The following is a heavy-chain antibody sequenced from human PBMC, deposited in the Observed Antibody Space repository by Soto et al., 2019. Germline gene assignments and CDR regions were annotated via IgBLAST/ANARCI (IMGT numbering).Heavy chain of an antibody. CDR2: LHSDVST. CDR1: GLTVSSNS. V-gene: IGHV3-53*01. Sequence: PWGSLRLSCAVSGLTVSSNSITWCRQAPGQGLEWVSVLHSDVSTYYVDSVKGRFVISRDNSKNTVYLQMNSLRAEDTAIYYCARELGGSWYNWFDPWGQGTLVTVSS. J-gene: IGHJ5*02. CDR3: ARELGGSWYNWFDP. D-gene: IGHD2-15*01.